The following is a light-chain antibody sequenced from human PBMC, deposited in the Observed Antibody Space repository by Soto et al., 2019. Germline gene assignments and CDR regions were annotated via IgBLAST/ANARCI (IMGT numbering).Light chain of an antibody. CDR3: QQYKNWPWT. J-gene: IGKJ1*01. Sequence: EIVMTQSPATLSVSPGERATLSCRASQSVSSNLAWYQQKPAQAPRLLIYCASTRPTGIPARFSGSGCGTEFTLTISSLQSEDFAVYYCQQYKNWPWTFGQGTKVQIK. V-gene: IGKV3-15*01. CDR2: CAS. CDR1: QSVSSN.